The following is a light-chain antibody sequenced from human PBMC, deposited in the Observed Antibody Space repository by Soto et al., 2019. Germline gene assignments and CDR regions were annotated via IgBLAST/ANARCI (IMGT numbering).Light chain of an antibody. CDR3: QQYGSSPPIT. J-gene: IGKJ3*01. CDR2: GAS. V-gene: IGKV3-20*01. Sequence: EIVWTQSPGTLSLSPGERATLSCRASQSVSSSYLAWYQQKPGQAPRVLIYGASSRATGIPDRFSGSGSGTDFTLTISRLEPEDFAVYYCQQYGSSPPITFGAGTKVDIK. CDR1: QSVSSSY.